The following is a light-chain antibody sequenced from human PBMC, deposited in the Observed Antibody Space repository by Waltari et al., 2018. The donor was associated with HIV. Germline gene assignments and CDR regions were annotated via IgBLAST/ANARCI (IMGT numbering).Light chain of an antibody. CDR2: GNS. Sequence: QSELTQPPSVSAAPGQRVTIPCTGSSSNIGAGYDVHWYQEGRGRPPKLVIYGNSNRLWGVPDRFSGSKSGSSASLVISGLQSEDEAVYYCQSYDSNLSGLLGGGTKVTVL. V-gene: IGLV1-40*01. CDR3: QSYDSNLSGL. CDR1: SSNIGAGYD. J-gene: IGLJ2*01.